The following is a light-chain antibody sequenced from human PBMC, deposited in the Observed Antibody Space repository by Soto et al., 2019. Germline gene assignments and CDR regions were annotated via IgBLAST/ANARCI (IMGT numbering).Light chain of an antibody. Sequence: QSVLTQPHSASGTPGQRVPISCSGSSSNIGTNTVNWYQQLPGTAPKLLIYSNDQRPSGVPDRFSGSKSGTSASLAISGLQSEDEADYYCAAWDDSLNGWVFGGGTKVTVL. CDR3: AAWDDSLNGWV. J-gene: IGLJ3*02. V-gene: IGLV1-44*01. CDR2: SND. CDR1: SSNIGTNT.